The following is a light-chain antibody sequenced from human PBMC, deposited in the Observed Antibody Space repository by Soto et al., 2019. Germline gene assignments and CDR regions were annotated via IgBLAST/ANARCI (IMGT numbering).Light chain of an antibody. Sequence: QSVLTQPRSVSGPPGQSVTISCTGTSSDVGGYNYVSWYQQHPGKAPKLMIYDVSKRPSGVPDRFSGSKSGNTASLTISGLQAEDEADYYCAAWDDSLNGPYVFGTGTKVTVL. CDR2: DVS. CDR3: AAWDDSLNGPYV. V-gene: IGLV2-11*01. CDR1: SSDVGGYNY. J-gene: IGLJ1*01.